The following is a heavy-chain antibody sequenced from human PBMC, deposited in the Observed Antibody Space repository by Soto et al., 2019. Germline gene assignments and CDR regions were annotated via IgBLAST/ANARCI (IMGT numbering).Heavy chain of an antibody. CDR1: GFPLGSYG. V-gene: IGHV3-33*01. J-gene: IGHJ4*02. Sequence: LSCGASGFPLGSYGRHWGRQSPGKGLERGTVIWYDGSIKYYADSVKGRFTISRGNSKNTLYRQMNSLRAEDTAVYSCARDRSPGCYFVTCWFCDYWGRGTLVTVSS. CDR3: ARDRSPGCYFVTCWFCDY. CDR2: IWYDGSIK. D-gene: IGHD3-10*01.